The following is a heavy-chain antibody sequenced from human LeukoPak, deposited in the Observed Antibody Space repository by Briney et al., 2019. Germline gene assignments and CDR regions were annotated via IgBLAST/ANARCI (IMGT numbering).Heavy chain of an antibody. J-gene: IGHJ4*02. D-gene: IGHD6-13*01. V-gene: IGHV3-21*01. Sequence: GGSLRLSCAASGSTFSNFAMTWVRQAPGKGLEWVSSIVGSSSTYYADSLKGRFTISRDKAKNSLYLQMNSLRAEDTAVYYCARIGAGSSRDYWGQGTLVTVSS. CDR2: IVGSSST. CDR1: GSTFSNFA. CDR3: ARIGAGSSRDY.